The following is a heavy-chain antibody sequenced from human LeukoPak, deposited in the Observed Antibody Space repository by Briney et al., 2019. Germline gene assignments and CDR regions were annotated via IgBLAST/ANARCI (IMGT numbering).Heavy chain of an antibody. D-gene: IGHD4-17*01. J-gene: IGHJ4*02. CDR1: GYTFTGYY. CDR2: INPNSGGT. CDR3: ARDDCGDYSRGDGFDY. Sequence: ASVKVSCKASGYTFTGYYMHWVRQAPGQGLEWMGWINPNSGGTNYAQKFQGRVTMTRDTSISTAYMELSRLRSDDTAVYYCARDDCGDYSRGDGFDYWGQGTLVTVSS. V-gene: IGHV1-2*02.